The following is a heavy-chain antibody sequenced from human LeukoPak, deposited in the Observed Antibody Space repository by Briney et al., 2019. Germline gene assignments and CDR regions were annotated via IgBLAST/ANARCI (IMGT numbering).Heavy chain of an antibody. V-gene: IGHV4-59*08. CDR1: GGSLSSYY. CDR2: IYYSGST. Sequence: PSETLPLTCTVSGGSLSSYYWSWIRQPPGKGLEWIGYIYYSGSTNYNPSLKSRVTISVDTSKNQFSLKLTSVTAADTAVYYCARLGIGVVPSAMLGDYYFDYWGQGTLVTVSS. J-gene: IGHJ4*02. D-gene: IGHD2-2*01. CDR3: ARLGIGVVPSAMLGDYYFDY.